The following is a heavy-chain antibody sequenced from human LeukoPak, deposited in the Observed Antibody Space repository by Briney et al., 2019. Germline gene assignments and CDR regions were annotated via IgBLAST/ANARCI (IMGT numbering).Heavy chain of an antibody. Sequence: GGSLRLSCAASGFTFSSYAMSWVRQAPGKGLEWVSAISGSGGSTYYADSVKGRFTISRDNSKNTLYLQVNSLRAEDTAVYYCAKDNYGDRSNYDYWGQGTLVTVSS. D-gene: IGHD4-17*01. V-gene: IGHV3-23*01. J-gene: IGHJ4*02. CDR1: GFTFSSYA. CDR3: AKDNYGDRSNYDY. CDR2: ISGSGGST.